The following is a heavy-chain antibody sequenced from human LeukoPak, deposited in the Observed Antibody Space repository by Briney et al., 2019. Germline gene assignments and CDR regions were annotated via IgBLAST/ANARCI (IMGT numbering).Heavy chain of an antibody. J-gene: IGHJ4*02. CDR1: GFTFSSYG. CDR3: AKGSVAGTTDFDY. V-gene: IGHV3-30*18. Sequence: PGRSLRLSCAASGFTFSSYGMHWVRQAPGKGLEWVAVISYDGSNKYYADSVKGRFTISRDNSKNTLYLQMNSLRAEDTAVYYCAKGSVAGTTDFDYWGQGTLVTVSS. CDR2: ISYDGSNK. D-gene: IGHD6-19*01.